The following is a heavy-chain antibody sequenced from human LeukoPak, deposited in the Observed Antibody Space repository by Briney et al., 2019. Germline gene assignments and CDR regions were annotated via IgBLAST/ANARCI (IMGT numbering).Heavy chain of an antibody. V-gene: IGHV1-69*13. CDR2: IIPIFGTA. CDR1: GCTFSSYA. Sequence: SVKVSCKASGCTFSSYAISWVRQAPGQGLEWMGGIIPIFGTANYAQKFQGRVTITADESTSTAYMELSSLRSEDTAVYYCASFCSSTSCYARSYYYVMDVWGQGTTVTVSS. J-gene: IGHJ6*02. CDR3: ASFCSSTSCYARSYYYVMDV. D-gene: IGHD2-2*01.